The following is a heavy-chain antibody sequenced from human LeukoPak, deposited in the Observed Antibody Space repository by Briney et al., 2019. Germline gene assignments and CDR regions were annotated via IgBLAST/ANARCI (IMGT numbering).Heavy chain of an antibody. V-gene: IGHV4-59*01. D-gene: IGHD1-26*01. Sequence: SETLSLTCTVSGGSISSYYWSWIRQPPGKGLEWIGYIYYSGSTNYNPSLKSRATVSVDTSKNQFSLKLSSVTAADTAVYYCARGLGGSYHYWGQGTLVTVSS. CDR2: IYYSGST. CDR3: ARGLGGSYHY. J-gene: IGHJ4*02. CDR1: GGSISSYY.